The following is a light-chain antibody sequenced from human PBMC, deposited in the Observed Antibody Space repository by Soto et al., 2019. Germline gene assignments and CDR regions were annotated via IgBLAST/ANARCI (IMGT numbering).Light chain of an antibody. V-gene: IGKV1-5*03. CDR1: QSISGW. J-gene: IGKJ1*01. CDR2: EAS. CDR3: QEYNTSPRT. Sequence: DIHMTQSPSSLSASVGDRVTITCRASQSISGWLTWYQQKPWKAPKIMIYEASSLESGVPSRFNGSGSATECTLTSSSLQPDDFATYYWQEYNTSPRTVGQGTKM.